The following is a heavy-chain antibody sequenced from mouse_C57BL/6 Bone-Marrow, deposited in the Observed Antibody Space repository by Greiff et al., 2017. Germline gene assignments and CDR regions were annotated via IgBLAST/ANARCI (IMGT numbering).Heavy chain of an antibody. CDR1: GYTFTSYW. V-gene: IGHV1-5*01. J-gene: IGHJ4*01. D-gene: IGHD3-2*02. CDR2: IFPGNSDT. Sequence: EVQLQQSGTVLARPGASVKMSCKTSGYTFTSYWMHWVKQRPGQGLEWIGAIFPGNSDTSYNQKFKGKAKLTAVTSAITAYMELSSLTNEDSAVYYCTSSSGYYAMDYWGQGTSVTVSS. CDR3: TSSSGYYAMDY.